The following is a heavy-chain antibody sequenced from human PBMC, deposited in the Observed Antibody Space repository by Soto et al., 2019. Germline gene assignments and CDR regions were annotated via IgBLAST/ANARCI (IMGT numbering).Heavy chain of an antibody. J-gene: IGHJ4*02. D-gene: IGHD3-22*01. CDR2: ISAYNGNT. V-gene: IGHV1-18*01. CDR1: GYTFTSYG. Sequence: ASVKVSCKASGYTFTSYGISWVRQAPGQGLEWMGWISAYNGNTNYAQKLQGRVTMTTDTSTSTAYMELRSLRSDDTAVYYCARGEYYGTYYYDSSGYYYFDYWGQGTLVTVSS. CDR3: ARGEYYGTYYYDSSGYYYFDY.